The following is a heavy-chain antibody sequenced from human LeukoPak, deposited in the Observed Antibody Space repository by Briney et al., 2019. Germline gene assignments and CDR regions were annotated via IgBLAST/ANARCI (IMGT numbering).Heavy chain of an antibody. CDR1: GFNFSSYA. CDR2: IWSDGSTK. CDR3: AKTRAMDSSGYYFDY. Sequence: GTSLRLSCAASGFNFSSYAMHWVRQAPGKGLEWVAVIWSDGSTKYYGDSVKGRFTISRDNSRNTLYMQMNSLRAEDTAVYYCAKTRAMDSSGYYFDYWGRGILVTVSS. J-gene: IGHJ4*02. V-gene: IGHV3-33*08. D-gene: IGHD3-22*01.